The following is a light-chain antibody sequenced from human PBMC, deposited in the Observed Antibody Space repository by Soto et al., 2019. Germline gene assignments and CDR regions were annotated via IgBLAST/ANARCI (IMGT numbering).Light chain of an antibody. CDR1: QSITSNY. Sequence: EIVLTQSPGTLSLSPGERATLSCRASQSITSNYLAWYQQKPGRAPRVLIYGASSRATGSPDRFSGSGSGTDFTLTISSLEPEDSAVYYCHQYDKTPWTFGQGTKLDIK. J-gene: IGKJ2*01. V-gene: IGKV3-20*01. CDR3: HQYDKTPWT. CDR2: GAS.